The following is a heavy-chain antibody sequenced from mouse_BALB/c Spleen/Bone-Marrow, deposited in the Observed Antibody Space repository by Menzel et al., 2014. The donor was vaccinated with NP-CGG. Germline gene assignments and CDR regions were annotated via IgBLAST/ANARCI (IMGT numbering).Heavy chain of an antibody. CDR3: TRGRRDAMDY. J-gene: IGHJ4*01. Sequence: QVQLQQSGAELVKPGASVKLSCKASGYTFTSYYMYWVKQRPGQGLEWIEEINPSNGGTNFNEKFKSKATLTVDKSSSTAYMQLSSLTSEDSAVYYCTRGRRDAMDYWGQGTSVTVSS. CDR1: GYTFTSYY. V-gene: IGHV1S16*01. CDR2: INPSNGGT.